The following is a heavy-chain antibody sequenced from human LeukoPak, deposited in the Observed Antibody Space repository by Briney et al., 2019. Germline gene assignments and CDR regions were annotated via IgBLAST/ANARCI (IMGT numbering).Heavy chain of an antibody. Sequence: LGGSLRLSCAASGFTFDDYAMHWVRQAPGKGLEWVSGISWNSGSIGYADSVKGRFTISRDNAKNSLYLQMNSLRAEDTALYYCAKDTRMGDYWGQGTLVTVSS. CDR3: AKDTRMGDY. CDR1: GFTFDDYA. CDR2: ISWNSGSI. J-gene: IGHJ4*02. V-gene: IGHV3-9*01.